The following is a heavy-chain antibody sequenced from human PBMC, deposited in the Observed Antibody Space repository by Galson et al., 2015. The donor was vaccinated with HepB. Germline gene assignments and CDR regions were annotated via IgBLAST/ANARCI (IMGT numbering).Heavy chain of an antibody. D-gene: IGHD3-10*01. CDR3: ARDPSGVRVNAFDI. CDR1: GFSFSNYA. V-gene: IGHV3-23*01. CDR2: ITGGDGST. Sequence: SLRLSCAVSGFSFSNYAMSWVRQAPGKGLEWVSCITGGDGSTYLTDSVKGRFTISRDNSKNTVYLQMNSLRAGDTAVYYCARDPSGVRVNAFDIWGQGTLVTVSS. J-gene: IGHJ3*02.